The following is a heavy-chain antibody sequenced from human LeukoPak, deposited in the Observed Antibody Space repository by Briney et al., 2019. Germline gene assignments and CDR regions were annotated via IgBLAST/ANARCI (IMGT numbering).Heavy chain of an antibody. CDR2: IYPGDSDT. V-gene: IGHV5-51*01. CDR3: ARREYSNSNSYDY. D-gene: IGHD6-6*01. J-gene: IGHJ4*02. Sequence: GGSLQISCKGSGYRFTSYWIGWVRQMPGKGLEWMGIIYPGDSDTRYSPSFQGQVTISADKSISTAFLQWGSLKASDTAMYYCARREYSNSNSYDYWGQGTLVTVSS. CDR1: GYRFTSYW.